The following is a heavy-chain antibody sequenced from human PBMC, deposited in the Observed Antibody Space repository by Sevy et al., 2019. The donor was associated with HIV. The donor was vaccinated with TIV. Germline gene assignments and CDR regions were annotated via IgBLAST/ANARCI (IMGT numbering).Heavy chain of an antibody. CDR3: TRDGGGGNILASYYYYDMDV. J-gene: IGHJ6*02. CDR2: IRSKDYGGTT. Sequence: GGSLRLSCTTSGFTFGDFAMSWFRQAPGKGLEWVGFIRSKDYGGTTEYAASVKGRFTISRDDSKNIVDMQMNSLKTEDTAVYFCTRDGGGGNILASYYYYDMDVWGQGTTVTVSS. D-gene: IGHD2-21*01. CDR1: GFTFGDFA. V-gene: IGHV3-49*03.